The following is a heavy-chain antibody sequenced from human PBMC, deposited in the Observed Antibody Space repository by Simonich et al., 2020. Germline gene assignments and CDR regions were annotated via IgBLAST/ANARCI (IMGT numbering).Heavy chain of an antibody. J-gene: IGHJ4*02. Sequence: QLQLQESGPGLVKPSETLSLTCTVSGGSISSSSYYWGWIRQPPGKGLEGMGSIYSSGSTYYNPSLKSRVTISVDTSKNQFSLKLSSVTAADTAVYYCARWAYSSSYFDYWGQGTLVTVSS. D-gene: IGHD6-6*01. CDR2: IYSSGST. CDR3: ARWAYSSSYFDY. CDR1: GGSISSSSYY. V-gene: IGHV4-39*01.